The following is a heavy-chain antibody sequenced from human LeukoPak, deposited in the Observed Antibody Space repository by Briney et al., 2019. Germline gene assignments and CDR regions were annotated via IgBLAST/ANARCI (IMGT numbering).Heavy chain of an antibody. CDR3: ARDLHFYGSGLNWFDP. J-gene: IGHJ5*02. Sequence: SETLSLTCTVSGGSISSSSYYWGWIRQPPGKGLEWIGRIYTSGNTNYNPSLKSRVTISVDTSKNQYSLKLSSVTAADTAVYYCARDLHFYGSGLNWFDPWGQGTLVTVSS. CDR2: IYTSGNT. CDR1: GGSISSSSYY. V-gene: IGHV4-39*07. D-gene: IGHD3-10*01.